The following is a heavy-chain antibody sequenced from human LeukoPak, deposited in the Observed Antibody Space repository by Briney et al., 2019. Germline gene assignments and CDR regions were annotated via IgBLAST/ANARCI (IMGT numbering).Heavy chain of an antibody. CDR3: ARGGYYWEHAFDI. CDR1: GFTFSSYS. V-gene: IGHV3-21*01. Sequence: PGGSLRLSCAASGFTFSSYSMNWVRQAPGKGLEWVSSISSSSSYIYYADSVKGRFTISRDNAKNSLYLQMNSLRAEDTAVYYCARGGYYWEHAFDIWGKGTMVTVSS. CDR2: ISSSSSYI. D-gene: IGHD2-8*01. J-gene: IGHJ3*02.